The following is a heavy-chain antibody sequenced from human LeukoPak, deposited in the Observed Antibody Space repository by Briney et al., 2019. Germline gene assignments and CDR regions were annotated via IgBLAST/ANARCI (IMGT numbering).Heavy chain of an antibody. CDR3: AREGWQWLVHAFDI. D-gene: IGHD6-19*01. CDR2: IYYTGST. Sequence: SETLSLTCTVSSGSIGSYYWSWIRQPPGKGLEWIGYIYYTGSTDYNPSLKSRVTISVDTSKNQFSLKLSSVTAADTAVYYCAREGWQWLVHAFDIWGQGTMVTVSS. V-gene: IGHV4-59*12. J-gene: IGHJ3*02. CDR1: SGSIGSYY.